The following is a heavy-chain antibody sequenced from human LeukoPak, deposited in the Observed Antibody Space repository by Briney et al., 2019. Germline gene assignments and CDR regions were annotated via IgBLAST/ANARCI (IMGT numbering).Heavy chain of an antibody. V-gene: IGHV3-21*01. Sequence: GGSLRLSCAASGFTFSSYSMNWVRQAPGKGLEWVSSISSSSSYIYYADSVKGRFTISRDDSKNTLYVHMNSLRSDDTAVYFCARDLFLGTPDFFDYWGQGTLVTVSS. CDR2: ISSSSSYI. D-gene: IGHD3-16*01. J-gene: IGHJ4*02. CDR1: GFTFSSYS. CDR3: ARDLFLGTPDFFDY.